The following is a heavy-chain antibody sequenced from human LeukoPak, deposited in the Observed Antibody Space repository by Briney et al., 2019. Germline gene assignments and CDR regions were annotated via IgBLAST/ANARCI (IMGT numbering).Heavy chain of an antibody. CDR3: ARDGDGSLGPYFDY. CDR2: TYYRSKWYN. Sequence: SQTLSLTCAISGDSVSSNSAAWNWIRQSPPRGFEWLEGTYYRSKWYNDYAVSVKSRITINPDTSKNQFSLQLNSVTPEDTAVYYCARDGDGSLGPYFDYWGQGTLVTVSS. J-gene: IGHJ4*02. D-gene: IGHD5-24*01. V-gene: IGHV6-1*01. CDR1: GDSVSSNSAA.